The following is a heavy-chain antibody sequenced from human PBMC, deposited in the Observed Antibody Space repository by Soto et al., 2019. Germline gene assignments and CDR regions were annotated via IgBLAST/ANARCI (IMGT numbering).Heavy chain of an antibody. CDR2: SSSSGSTI. CDR1: LPRRSYD. D-gene: IGHD6-6*01. V-gene: IGHV3-48*03. Sequence: FRSLFFPALWLPRRSYDMNRFCHPIGIGLLWVSYSSSSGSTIYYADSVKGRFTISRDNAKNSLYLQMNSRSAEDTAVYYCAIDHWLYSSSVYYYYGMDVWGQATTVTVS. J-gene: IGHJ6*02. CDR3: AIDHWLYSSSVYYYYGMDV.